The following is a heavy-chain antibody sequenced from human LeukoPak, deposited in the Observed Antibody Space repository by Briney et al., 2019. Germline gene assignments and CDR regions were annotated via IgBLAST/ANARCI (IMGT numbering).Heavy chain of an antibody. CDR1: GFTFSDYY. V-gene: IGHV3-11*01. D-gene: IGHD2-2*01. CDR2: ISSNGSII. Sequence: GESLRLSCGASGFTFSDYYMSWIRQAPGKGLEWVSYISSNGSIINYADSVKGRFTISRDNAKNSLYLQMNSLRVEDTAVYYCASTRMFDHWGQGTLVTVSS. CDR3: ASTRMFDH. J-gene: IGHJ4*02.